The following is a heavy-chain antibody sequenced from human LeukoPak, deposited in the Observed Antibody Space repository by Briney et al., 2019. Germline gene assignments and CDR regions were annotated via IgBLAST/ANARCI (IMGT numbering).Heavy chain of an antibody. V-gene: IGHV3-11*01. J-gene: IGHJ4*02. Sequence: GGSLRLSCAASGFTFSDYYMSWIRQAPGKGLEWVSYISSSGSTIYYADSVKGRFTIFRDNAKNTLYLQMNSLRAEDTAVYYCAKTGNYYDSSGYYSVYYFDYWGQGTLVTVSS. D-gene: IGHD3-22*01. CDR3: AKTGNYYDSSGYYSVYYFDY. CDR2: ISSSGSTI. CDR1: GFTFSDYY.